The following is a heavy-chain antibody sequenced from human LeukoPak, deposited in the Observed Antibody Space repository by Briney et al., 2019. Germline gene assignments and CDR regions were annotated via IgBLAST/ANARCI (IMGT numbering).Heavy chain of an antibody. V-gene: IGHV3-21*06. D-gene: IGHD5-18*01. Sequence: PGGSLRLSCAVFGFTFSSYSMNWVRQAPGKGLEWVSSISSSSSFLYYAGSVKGRFTISRDNAKNSLYLQVNSLRAEDTAVYYCARGGYSYVYGNFDYWGQGTLVTVSS. CDR1: GFTFSSYS. CDR2: ISSSSSFL. CDR3: ARGGYSYVYGNFDY. J-gene: IGHJ4*02.